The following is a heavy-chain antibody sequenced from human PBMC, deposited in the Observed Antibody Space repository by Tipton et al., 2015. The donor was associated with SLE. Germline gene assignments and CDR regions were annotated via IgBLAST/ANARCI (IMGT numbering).Heavy chain of an antibody. CDR1: GYSFTNYY. V-gene: IGHV1-69*13. J-gene: IGHJ6*02. CDR3: ARVSRSYFFGMDV. Sequence: QSGPEVKKPGASVKVSCKASGYSFTNYYMHWVRQAPGQGLEWMGGIIPLLGTANYAQKFQDRLTITADESTTTVYMGLNSLNFDDTAVYYCARVSRSYFFGMDVWGQGTTVTVSS. CDR2: IIPLLGTA.